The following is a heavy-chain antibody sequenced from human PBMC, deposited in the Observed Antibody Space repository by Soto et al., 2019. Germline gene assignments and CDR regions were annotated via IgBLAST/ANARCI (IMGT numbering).Heavy chain of an antibody. CDR2: IDTTGSTT. CDR1: EFTFSTYW. CDR3: ASVSAAQYYYGMDA. J-gene: IGHJ6*02. Sequence: EVQLVESGGGLVQPGGSLRLSCAASEFTFSTYWMHWVRQAPGKGLEWVARIDTTGSTTTYAGSVQGRFPISSDNAKKKLYLQMNSVRDEDTAVYYCASVSAAQYYYGMDAWGQGTTVTVSS. D-gene: IGHD4-4*01. V-gene: IGHV3-74*01.